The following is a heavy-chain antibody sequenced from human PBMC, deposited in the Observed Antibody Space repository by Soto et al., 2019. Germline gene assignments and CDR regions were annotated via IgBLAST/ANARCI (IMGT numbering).Heavy chain of an antibody. D-gene: IGHD3-10*01. Sequence: ASVKVSCKASGDTFTSCYMHWVRQAPGQGLEWMGIINPSGGSTSYAQKFQGRVTMTRDTSTSTAYMELRSLRSDDTAVYYCGRGSGSYYNSPFDYWGQGTLVTVSS. CDR3: GRGSGSYYNSPFDY. J-gene: IGHJ4*02. V-gene: IGHV1-46*01. CDR1: GDTFTSCY. CDR2: INPSGGST.